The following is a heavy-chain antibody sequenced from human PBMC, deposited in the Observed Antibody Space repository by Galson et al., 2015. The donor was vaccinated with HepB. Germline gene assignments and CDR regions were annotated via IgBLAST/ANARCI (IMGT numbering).Heavy chain of an antibody. J-gene: IGHJ5*02. CDR3: ANTSLLDPNGGGGWFDP. CDR2: ISGSGGKT. D-gene: IGHD1-1*01. CDR1: GFTFSSSA. V-gene: IGHV3-23*01. Sequence: SLRLSCAASGFTFSSSAMSWVRQAPRKGLEWVSTISGSGGKTYFADSVKGRFTISRDNSKNTLYLQMNSLRVEDTAVYYCANTSLLDPNGGGGWFDPWGQGTLVTVSS.